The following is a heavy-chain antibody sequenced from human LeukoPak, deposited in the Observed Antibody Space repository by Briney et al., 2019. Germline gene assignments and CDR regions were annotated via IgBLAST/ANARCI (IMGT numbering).Heavy chain of an antibody. J-gene: IGHJ6*02. D-gene: IGHD2-2*02. CDR1: GGTFISYA. Sequence: SVKVSCKGSGGTFISYAISWVRQAPGQGLEWMGGIIPIFGIANYAQKFQGRVTITADKSTSTAYMELSSLRSEDTAVYYCARDRDCSSTSCYTRYIQEGADYYYYGMDVWGQGTTVTVSS. CDR2: IIPIFGIA. V-gene: IGHV1-69*10. CDR3: ARDRDCSSTSCYTRYIQEGADYYYYGMDV.